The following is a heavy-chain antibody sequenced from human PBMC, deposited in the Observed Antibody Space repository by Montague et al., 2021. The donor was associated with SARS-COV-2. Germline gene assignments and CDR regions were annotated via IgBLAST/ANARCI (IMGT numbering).Heavy chain of an antibody. V-gene: IGHV5-10-1*01. CDR3: ARGTLSVKMAVVVFLGGIYYFDS. J-gene: IGHJ4*02. D-gene: IGHD3-16*01. Sequence: QSGAEVKKPGESLRISCKGSGYSFTSYWISWVRQMPGKGLEWIGESNESGSTNYNPSLKSRVTISVDTSKNQFSLNLKSVTAADTAVYYCARGTLSVKMAVVVFLGGIYYFDSWGQGTLVAVSS. CDR1: GYSFTSYW. CDR2: SNESGST.